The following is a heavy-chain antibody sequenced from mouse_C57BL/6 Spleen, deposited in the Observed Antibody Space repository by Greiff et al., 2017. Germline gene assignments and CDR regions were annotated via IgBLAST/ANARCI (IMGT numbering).Heavy chain of an antibody. J-gene: IGHJ1*03. V-gene: IGHV1-82*01. CDR2: IYPGDGDT. D-gene: IGHD1-1*01. CDR1: GYAFSSSW. Sequence: QVQLQQSGPELVKPGASVKISCKASGYAFSSSWMNWVKQRPGKGLEWIGRIYPGDGDTNYNGKFKGKATLTADKSSSTAYMQLSSLTSEDSAVYFCARTTVVGGYFDVWGTGTTVTVSS. CDR3: ARTTVVGGYFDV.